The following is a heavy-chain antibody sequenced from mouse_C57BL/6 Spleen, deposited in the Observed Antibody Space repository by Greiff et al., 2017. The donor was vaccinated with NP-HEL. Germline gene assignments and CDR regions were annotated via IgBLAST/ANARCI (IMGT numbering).Heavy chain of an antibody. V-gene: IGHV1-52*01. CDR2: IDPSDSET. CDR1: GYTFTSYW. CDR3: AVGVLGYYFDY. Sequence: QVQLQQPGAELVRPGSSVKLSCKASGYTFTSYWMHWVKQRPIQGLEWIGNIDPSDSETHYNQKFKDKATLTVDKSSSTAYMQLSSLTSEDSAVYYCAVGVLGYYFDYWGQGTTLTVSS. D-gene: IGHD4-1*01. J-gene: IGHJ2*01.